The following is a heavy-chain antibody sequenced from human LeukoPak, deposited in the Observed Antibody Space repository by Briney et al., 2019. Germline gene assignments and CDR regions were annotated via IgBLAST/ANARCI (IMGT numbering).Heavy chain of an antibody. D-gene: IGHD5-12*01. V-gene: IGHV4-59*08. CDR3: ARSLGYSGYDRAFDI. Sequence: SETLSLTCTVSGSSISSYYWSWIRQPPGKGLEWIGYIYYSGSTNYNPSLKSRVTISVDTSKNQFSLNLSSVTAADTAVYYCARSLGYSGYDRAFDIWGQGTMVTVSS. CDR1: GSSISSYY. J-gene: IGHJ3*02. CDR2: IYYSGST.